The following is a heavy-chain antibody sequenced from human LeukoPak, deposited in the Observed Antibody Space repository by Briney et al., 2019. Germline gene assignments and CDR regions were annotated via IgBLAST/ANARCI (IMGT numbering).Heavy chain of an antibody. CDR2: ISGSGGST. CDR3: AKPRVVSYYEPYYFDY. Sequence: GGSLRLSCPASGITDSHSYMGWVRQAPGKGLEWVSAISGSGGSTYYADSVKGRFTISRDNSKNTLYLQMNSLRAEDTAVYYCAKPRVVSYYEPYYFDYWGQGTLVTVSS. J-gene: IGHJ4*02. V-gene: IGHV3-23*01. D-gene: IGHD1-26*01. CDR1: GITDSHSY.